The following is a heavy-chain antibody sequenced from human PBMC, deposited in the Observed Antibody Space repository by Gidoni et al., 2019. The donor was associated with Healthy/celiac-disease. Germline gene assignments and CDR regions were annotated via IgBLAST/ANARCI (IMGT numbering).Heavy chain of an antibody. CDR3: AKSFYYDSSGYYYFGAFDI. CDR2: ISYDGSNK. J-gene: IGHJ3*02. V-gene: IGHV3-30*18. Sequence: QVQLVESGGGVVQPGRSLRLSCAASGFTFSSYGMHWVRQAPGKGLEWVAVISYDGSNKYYADSVKGRFTISRDNSKNTLYLQMNSLRAEDTAVYYCAKSFYYDSSGYYYFGAFDIWGQGTMVTVSS. D-gene: IGHD3-22*01. CDR1: GFTFSSYG.